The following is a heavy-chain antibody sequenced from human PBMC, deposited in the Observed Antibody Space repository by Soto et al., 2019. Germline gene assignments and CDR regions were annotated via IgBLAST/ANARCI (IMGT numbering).Heavy chain of an antibody. CDR3: ARDFGGSYEVDY. V-gene: IGHV3-30-3*01. CDR2: ISYDGSNK. Sequence: GGSLRLSCAASGFTFSSYAMHWVRQAPGKGLEWVAVISYDGSNKYYADSVKGRFTISRDNSKNTLYLQMNSLRAEDTAVYYCARDFGGSYEVDYWGQGTLVTVSS. CDR1: GFTFSSYA. J-gene: IGHJ4*02. D-gene: IGHD1-26*01.